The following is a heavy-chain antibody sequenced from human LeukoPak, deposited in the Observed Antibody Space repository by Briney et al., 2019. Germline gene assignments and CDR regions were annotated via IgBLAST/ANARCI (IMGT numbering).Heavy chain of an antibody. D-gene: IGHD6-19*01. CDR3: VRVKYRNAWYGAYFDH. J-gene: IGHJ4*02. CDR1: GYTLSNYG. CDR2: IAAYNQNT. Sequence: ASVKVSCKASGYTLSNYGITWLRQAPGQGLEWVGWIAAYNQNTNYALDLLGRVTLTTDTLTSTAYLELRSPRFDDTAIYFWVRVKYRNAWYGAYFDHWGQGTLVTVSS. V-gene: IGHV1-18*01.